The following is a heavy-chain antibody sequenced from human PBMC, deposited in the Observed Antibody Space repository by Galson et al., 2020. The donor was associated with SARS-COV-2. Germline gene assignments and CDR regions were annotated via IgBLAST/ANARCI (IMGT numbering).Heavy chain of an antibody. V-gene: IGHV4-39*07. D-gene: IGHD4-4*01. Sequence: SETLSITCTVSGDSISSSRYYWGWIRQPPGKGLEWIGSIYYSGTTYYNSSLKSRVTISIATSKNQFSLKLTSVTAADTAVYYCARAGSRVTTSGDFDPWGQGTLVTVSS. CDR2: IYYSGTT. J-gene: IGHJ5*02. CDR3: ARAGSRVTTSGDFDP. CDR1: GDSISSSRYY.